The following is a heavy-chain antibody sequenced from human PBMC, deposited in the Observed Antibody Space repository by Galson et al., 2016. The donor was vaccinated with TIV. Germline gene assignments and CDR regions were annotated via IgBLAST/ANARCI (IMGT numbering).Heavy chain of an antibody. CDR1: GYTFTEYY. CDR3: AKIGQEHDAFDI. CDR2: INPNSGGT. V-gene: IGHV1-2*04. Sequence: SVKVSCKASGYTFTEYYIHWVRQAPGQGLEWMGWINPNSGGTMYAQKFQGWVTMTRDTSITTAYMELSRLKSDDTAVYYCAKIGQEHDAFDIWGQGTMVTLFS. D-gene: IGHD1/OR15-1a*01. J-gene: IGHJ3*02.